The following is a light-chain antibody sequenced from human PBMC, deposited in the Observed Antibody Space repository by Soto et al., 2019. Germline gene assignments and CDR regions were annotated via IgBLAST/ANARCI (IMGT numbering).Light chain of an antibody. CDR2: SNN. CDR3: AAWDDSLTVV. Sequence: QSVLTQPPSASGTPGQRVTISCSGSSSNIGSNYVYWYQQLPGTAPKPLIYSNNQRPSGVPDRFSGSKSGTSASLAISGLRSEDEADYYCAAWDDSLTVVFGGGTKLTVL. CDR1: SSNIGSNY. J-gene: IGLJ2*01. V-gene: IGLV1-47*02.